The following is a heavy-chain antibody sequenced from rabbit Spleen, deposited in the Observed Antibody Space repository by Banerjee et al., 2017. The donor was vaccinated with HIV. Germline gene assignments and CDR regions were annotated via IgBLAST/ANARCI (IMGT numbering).Heavy chain of an antibody. V-gene: IGHV1S47*01. D-gene: IGHD4-1*01. Sequence: QEQLVESGGGLVQPGGSLKLSCKASGFDFSSYGVSWVRQAPGKGLEWIGYIDPVFGITCYANGVKARFTTSSNNVKNTLFLQLNSLTAADTAAYFCVRVVAAKFSFWGQGTLVTVS. CDR1: GFDFSSYG. CDR3: VRVVAAKFSF. CDR2: IDPVFGIT. J-gene: IGHJ4*01.